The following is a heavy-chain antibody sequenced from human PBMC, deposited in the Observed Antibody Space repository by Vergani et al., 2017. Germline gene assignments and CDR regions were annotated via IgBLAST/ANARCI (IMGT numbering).Heavy chain of an antibody. CDR1: GDSINNGNYS. J-gene: IGHJ3*02. Sequence: QLQLQESGPGLVKPSETLSLTCIVSGDSINNGNYSWGWIRQPPGKGLEWIGSVYYNGSTYYNHSLKSRVTISVDTSKNQFSLKLSSVTAADTAVYYCARWRRGLLYDSFDIWGQGTMVTVSS. D-gene: IGHD3-10*01. CDR2: VYYNGST. V-gene: IGHV4-39*01. CDR3: ARWRRGLLYDSFDI.